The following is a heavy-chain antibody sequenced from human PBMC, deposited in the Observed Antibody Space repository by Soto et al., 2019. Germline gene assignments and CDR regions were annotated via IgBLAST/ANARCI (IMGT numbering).Heavy chain of an antibody. Sequence: SQTLSLTCAISGDSVSSNTAAWHWIRQSPSRGLEWLGRTYFRSRWYNDYAVSVKSRITINADTSKNQFSLHLNSVSPEDTAVDYCGSELESVDSTYNCDMDVWGKGTMVTVSS. V-gene: IGHV6-1*01. CDR2: TYFRSRWYN. CDR1: GDSVSSNTAA. CDR3: GSELESVDSTYNCDMDV. D-gene: IGHD3-22*01. J-gene: IGHJ6*04.